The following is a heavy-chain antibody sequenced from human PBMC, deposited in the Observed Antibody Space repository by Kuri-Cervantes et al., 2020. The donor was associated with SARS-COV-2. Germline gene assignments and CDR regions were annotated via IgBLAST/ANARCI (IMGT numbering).Heavy chain of an antibody. CDR2: IMQDGSEK. V-gene: IGHV3-7*01. CDR1: GITFSNYC. Sequence: GESLKISCAASGITFSNYCMSWVRQAPGKGLEWVADIMQDGSEKNYVDSVKGRFTISRDNAKNSLYLQMNSLRAEDTAVYYCARDSGYGSGSSYPANWGQGTLVTVSS. CDR3: ARDSGYGSGSSYPAN. D-gene: IGHD3-10*01. J-gene: IGHJ4*02.